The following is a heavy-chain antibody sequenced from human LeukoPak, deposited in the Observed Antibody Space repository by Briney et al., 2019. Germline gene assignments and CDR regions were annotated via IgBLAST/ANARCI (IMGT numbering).Heavy chain of an antibody. V-gene: IGHV4-39*07. CDR2: IYYSGST. J-gene: IGHJ5*02. D-gene: IGHD6-19*01. Sequence: SETLSLTCTVSGGSISSSSYYWGWIRQPPGKGLEWIGSIYYSGSTYYNPSLKSRVTISVDTSKNEFSMKLSSVTAADTAVYYCAKGAGPPWFDPWGQGTLVTVSS. CDR1: GGSISSSSYY. CDR3: AKGAGPPWFDP.